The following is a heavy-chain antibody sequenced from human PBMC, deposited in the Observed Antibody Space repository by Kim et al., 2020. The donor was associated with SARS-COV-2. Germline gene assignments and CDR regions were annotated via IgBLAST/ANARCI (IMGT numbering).Heavy chain of an antibody. CDR3: TTKGRSSSPRGYDYYFDY. CDR2: IKSKTDGGTT. CDR1: GFTFSNAW. D-gene: IGHD5-12*01. J-gene: IGHJ4*02. Sequence: GGSLRLSCAASGFTFSNAWMSWVRQAPGKGLEWVGRIKSKTDGGTTDYAAPVKGRFTISRDDSKNTLYLQMNSLKTEDTAVYYCTTKGRSSSPRGYDYYFDYWGQGTLVTVSS. V-gene: IGHV3-15*01.